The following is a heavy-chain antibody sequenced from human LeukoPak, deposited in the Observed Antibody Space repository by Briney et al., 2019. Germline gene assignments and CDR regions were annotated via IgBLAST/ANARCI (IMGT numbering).Heavy chain of an antibody. Sequence: RGSLRLSCVASGFSFSSFAMSWLRQAPGKGLEWVSVISISGGNTYYADSVKGRFTISRDNSKNTLHLQMNSLRAEDTAVYYCAKGLRGQQLVLGYFDYWGQGTLVTVSS. CDR3: AKGLRGQQLVLGYFDY. D-gene: IGHD6-13*01. V-gene: IGHV3-23*01. CDR2: ISISGGNT. J-gene: IGHJ4*02. CDR1: GFSFSSFA.